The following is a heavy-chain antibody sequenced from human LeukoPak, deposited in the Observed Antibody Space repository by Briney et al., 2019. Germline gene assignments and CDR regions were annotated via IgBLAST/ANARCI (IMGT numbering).Heavy chain of an antibody. CDR1: GGSISSGSYY. D-gene: IGHD3-10*01. Sequence: PSETLSLTCTVSGGSISSGSYYWSWIRQPAGKGLEWIGRIYTSGSTNYNPSLKSRVTISVDTSKNQFSLKLSSVTAADTAVYYCARERITLDYWGQGTLVTVSS. CDR3: ARERITLDY. CDR2: IYTSGST. V-gene: IGHV4-61*02. J-gene: IGHJ4*02.